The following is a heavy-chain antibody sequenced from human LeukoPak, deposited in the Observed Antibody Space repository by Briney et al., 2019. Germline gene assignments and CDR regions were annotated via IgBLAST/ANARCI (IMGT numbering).Heavy chain of an antibody. CDR2: IIPIFGTA. D-gene: IGHD2-15*01. CDR3: ARGGCSGGSCYSTSYYYTDV. J-gene: IGHJ6*03. Sequence: SVKVSCKASAGTFSSYAISWVRQAPGQGLEWMGGIIPIFGTANYAQKFQGRVTITADKSTSTAYMELSSLRSEDTAVYYCARGGCSGGSCYSTSYYYTDVWGKGTTVTVSS. CDR1: AGTFSSYA. V-gene: IGHV1-69*06.